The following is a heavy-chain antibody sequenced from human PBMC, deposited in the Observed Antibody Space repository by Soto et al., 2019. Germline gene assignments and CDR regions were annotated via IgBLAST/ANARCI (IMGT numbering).Heavy chain of an antibody. Sequence: GGSLRLSCAASGFTFSSYGMHWVRQAPGKGLEWVAVISYDGSNKYYADSVKDRFTISRDNSKNTLYLQMNNLRAEDTAVYYCAKRVEYSSSTHYFDYWGQGTLVTVSS. CDR2: ISYDGSNK. J-gene: IGHJ4*02. CDR1: GFTFSSYG. V-gene: IGHV3-30*18. D-gene: IGHD6-6*01. CDR3: AKRVEYSSSTHYFDY.